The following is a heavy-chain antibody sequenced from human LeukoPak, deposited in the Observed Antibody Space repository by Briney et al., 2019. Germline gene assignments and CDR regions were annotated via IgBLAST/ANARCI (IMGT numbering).Heavy chain of an antibody. CDR2: IKQDGSEK. CDR1: GFTFSSYW. J-gene: IGHJ5*02. V-gene: IGHV3-7*01. Sequence: GSLRLSCAASGFTFSSYWMSWVRQAPGKGLEWVANIKQDGSEKYYVDSVKGRFTISRDNAENSLYLQMNSLRAEDTAVYYCARGCGTYCGGDSGWFDPWGQGTLVTVSS. CDR3: ARGCGTYCGGDSGWFDP. D-gene: IGHD2-21*01.